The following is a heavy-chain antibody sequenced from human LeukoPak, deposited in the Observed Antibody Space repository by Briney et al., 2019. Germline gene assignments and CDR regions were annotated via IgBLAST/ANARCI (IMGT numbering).Heavy chain of an antibody. J-gene: IGHJ5*02. V-gene: IGHV1-18*01. CDR1: GYTFTSYG. Sequence: ASVKGSCKASGYTFTSYGISWVRQAPGQGREWMGWISAYNGNTNYAQKLQGRVTMTTDTSTSPAYMELRSLRSDDTAVYYCARAYCSSTSCYRFDPWGQGTLVNVSS. D-gene: IGHD2-2*01. CDR2: ISAYNGNT. CDR3: ARAYCSSTSCYRFDP.